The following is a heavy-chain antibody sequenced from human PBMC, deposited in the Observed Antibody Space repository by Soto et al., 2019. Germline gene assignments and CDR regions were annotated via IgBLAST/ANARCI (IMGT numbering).Heavy chain of an antibody. J-gene: IGHJ4*02. CDR1: GYTFTSYG. D-gene: IGHD2-2*01. Sequence: ASVKVSCKASGYTFTSYGISWVRQAPGQGLEWMGWISAYNGNTNYAQKLQGRVTMTTDTSTSTAYMELRSLRSDDTAVYYCVSCPRLYYFDYWGQGTLVTVSS. V-gene: IGHV1-18*01. CDR3: VSCPRLYYFDY. CDR2: ISAYNGNT.